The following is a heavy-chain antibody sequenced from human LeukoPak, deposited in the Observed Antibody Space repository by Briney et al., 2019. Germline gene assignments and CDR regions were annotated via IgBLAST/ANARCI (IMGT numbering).Heavy chain of an antibody. CDR3: VRGYSFGPYGMDV. Sequence: PGGSLRLSCSASGFPFSSYAMHWVRQAPGKGLEYVAAISDSGGNTYYADSVKGRFTISRDNSKNKLYLQMSSLRAEDTAVYFCVRGYSFGPYGMDVWGQGTTVTVSS. CDR1: GFPFSSYA. D-gene: IGHD2-15*01. V-gene: IGHV3-64D*09. J-gene: IGHJ6*02. CDR2: ISDSGGNT.